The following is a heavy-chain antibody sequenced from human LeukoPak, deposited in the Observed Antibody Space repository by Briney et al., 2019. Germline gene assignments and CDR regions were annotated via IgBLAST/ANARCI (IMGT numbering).Heavy chain of an antibody. V-gene: IGHV1-18*01. Sequence: ASVKVSCKASGYTFTSYGISWVRQAPGQGLEWMGWISAYNGNTNYAQKLQGRVTMTTDTSTSTAYMELRGLRSDDTAVYYCARGTNYYDSSGYYYCDYWGQGTLVTVSS. CDR3: ARGTNYYDSSGYYYCDY. J-gene: IGHJ4*02. CDR2: ISAYNGNT. D-gene: IGHD3-22*01. CDR1: GYTFTSYG.